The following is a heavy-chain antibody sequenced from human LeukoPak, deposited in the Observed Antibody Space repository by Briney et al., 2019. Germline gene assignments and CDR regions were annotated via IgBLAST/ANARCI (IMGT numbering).Heavy chain of an antibody. CDR1: GYTFTGYY. V-gene: IGHV1-2*06. J-gene: IGHJ4*02. CDR2: INPNSGGT. Sequence: APVKVSCKASGYTFTGYYMHWVRQAPGQGLEWMGRINPNSGGTNYAQKFQGRVTMTRDTSISTAYMELSRLRSDDTAVYYCARAHCSGGSCYLVDYWGQGTLVTVSS. D-gene: IGHD2-15*01. CDR3: ARAHCSGGSCYLVDY.